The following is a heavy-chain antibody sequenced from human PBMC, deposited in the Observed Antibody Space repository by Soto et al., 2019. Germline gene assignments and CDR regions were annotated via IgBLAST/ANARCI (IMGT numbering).Heavy chain of an antibody. D-gene: IGHD5-12*01. V-gene: IGHV3-48*01. CDR2: ISSSSSTI. J-gene: IGHJ4*02. Sequence: GGSLRLSCAASGFTFSSYSMNWVRQAPGKGLEWVSYISSSSSTIYYADSVKGRFTISRDNAKNSLYLQMNSLRAEDTAVYYCARRPLRGYSGYDIDYWGQGTLVTVSS. CDR1: GFTFSSYS. CDR3: ARRPLRGYSGYDIDY.